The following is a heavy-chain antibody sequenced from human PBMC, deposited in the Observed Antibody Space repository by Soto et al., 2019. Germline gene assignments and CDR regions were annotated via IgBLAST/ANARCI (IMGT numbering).Heavy chain of an antibody. CDR3: ATDPGWLQFVLFDY. Sequence: QVQLQQWGAGLLKPSETLSLTCAVYGGSFSGYYWSWIRQPPGKGLEWIGEINHSGSTNYNPSLKSRVTISVDTSKNQFSLKLSSVTAADTAVYYCATDPGWLQFVLFDYWGQGTLVTVSS. J-gene: IGHJ4*02. CDR1: GGSFSGYY. D-gene: IGHD5-12*01. CDR2: INHSGST. V-gene: IGHV4-34*01.